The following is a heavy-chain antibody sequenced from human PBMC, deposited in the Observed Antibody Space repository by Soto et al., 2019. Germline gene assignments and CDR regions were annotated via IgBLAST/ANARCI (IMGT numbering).Heavy chain of an antibody. J-gene: IGHJ5*02. V-gene: IGHV4-59*01. CDR3: AREVKDYDFWSGHLFDP. D-gene: IGHD3-3*01. CDR2: IYYSGST. CDR1: GGSISSYY. Sequence: QVQLQESGPGLVKPSETLSLTCTVSGGSISSYYWSWIRQPPGKGLEWIGFIYYSGSTNYNPSLKSRVTISVDTAKNQCSLKLSSVTAADTAVYDCAREVKDYDFWSGHLFDPWGQGTLVTVSS.